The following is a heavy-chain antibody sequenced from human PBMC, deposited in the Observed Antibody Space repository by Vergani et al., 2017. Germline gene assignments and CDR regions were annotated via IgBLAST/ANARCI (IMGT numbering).Heavy chain of an antibody. Sequence: EVQLLESGGGLVQPGGSLRLSCAASGFTFSSYAMSWVRQAPGKGLEWVSAISGSGGSTYYADSVKGRFTISRDNSKNTVYLQMNSLRAEDTAVYYCAKDRVNRMKNGNYGSDAFDIWGQGTMVTVSS. CDR2: ISGSGGST. CDR1: GFTFSSYA. J-gene: IGHJ3*02. D-gene: IGHD1-7*01. V-gene: IGHV3-23*01. CDR3: AKDRVNRMKNGNYGSDAFDI.